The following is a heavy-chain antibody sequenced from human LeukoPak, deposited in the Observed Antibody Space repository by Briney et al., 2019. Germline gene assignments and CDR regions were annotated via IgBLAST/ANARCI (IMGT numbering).Heavy chain of an antibody. J-gene: IGHJ4*02. D-gene: IGHD6-19*01. CDR3: ARGRSSGWYSTFDY. CDR2: ISSSSSYI. V-gene: IGHV3-21*01. Sequence: GGSLRLSCAASGFTFSGYSMNWVRQAPGKGLEWVSSISSSSSYIYYADSVKGRFTISRDNAKNSPYLQMNILRAEDTAVYYCARGRSSGWYSTFDYWGQGTLVTVSS. CDR1: GFTFSGYS.